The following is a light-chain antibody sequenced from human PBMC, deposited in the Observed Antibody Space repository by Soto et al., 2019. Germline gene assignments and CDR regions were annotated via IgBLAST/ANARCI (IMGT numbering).Light chain of an antibody. CDR1: SSDVGGSNH. Sequence: QSVLTQPLSVSGSPGQSVTISFTGASSDVGGSNHVSWYQHHPGKAPKLMIYDVNKRPSGVPDLCSGSKSVDTASLTIAGLQAEDEADYHCSSSADTYTFVFGTGTKLTVL. V-gene: IGLV2-11*01. CDR2: DVN. J-gene: IGLJ1*01. CDR3: SSSADTYTFV.